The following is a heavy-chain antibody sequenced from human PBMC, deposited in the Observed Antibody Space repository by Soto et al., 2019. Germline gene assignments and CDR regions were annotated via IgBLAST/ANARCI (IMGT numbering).Heavy chain of an antibody. CDR3: ARHQVVATIVSPFDY. CDR2: IYPGDSDT. Sequence: PGESLKISCKGSGYSFTSYWIGWVRQMPGKGLEWMGIIYPGDSDTRYSPSFQGQVTISADKSISTAYLQWSSLKASDTAMYYCARHQVVATIVSPFDYWGQGTLVTVSS. CDR1: GYSFTSYW. V-gene: IGHV5-51*01. J-gene: IGHJ4*02. D-gene: IGHD5-12*01.